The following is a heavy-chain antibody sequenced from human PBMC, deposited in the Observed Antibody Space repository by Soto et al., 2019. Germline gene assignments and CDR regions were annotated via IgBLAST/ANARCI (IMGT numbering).Heavy chain of an antibody. Sequence: ASVKVSCKASGYTFTGYYMHWVRQAPGQGLEWMGWINPNSGGTNYAQKFQGWVTMTRDTSISTAYMELSRLRSDDTAVYYCARGELTGDYWHAFDIWGQGTMVTVSS. J-gene: IGHJ3*02. CDR1: GYTFTGYY. CDR2: INPNSGGT. V-gene: IGHV1-2*04. D-gene: IGHD7-27*01. CDR3: ARGELTGDYWHAFDI.